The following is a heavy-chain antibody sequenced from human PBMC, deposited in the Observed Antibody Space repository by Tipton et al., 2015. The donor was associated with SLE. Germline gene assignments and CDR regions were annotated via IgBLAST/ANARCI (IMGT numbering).Heavy chain of an antibody. CDR2: ISRSGYNT. J-gene: IGHJ4*02. V-gene: IGHV3-23*01. Sequence: GSLRLSCAASGFTFSSFAMSWVRQTPGKGLEWVSAISRSGYNTHFSDSVKGRFTISRDNSKNMLYLQMNSLRADDTALYYCAKALETTAVSLPFDYWGQGALVTFSS. CDR3: AKALETTAVSLPFDY. D-gene: IGHD4-11*01. CDR1: GFTFSSFA.